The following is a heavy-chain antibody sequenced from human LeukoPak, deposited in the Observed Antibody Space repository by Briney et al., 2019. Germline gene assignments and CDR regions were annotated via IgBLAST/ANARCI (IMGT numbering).Heavy chain of an antibody. CDR1: GYTFTGYY. D-gene: IGHD3-10*01. V-gene: IGHV1-2*04. CDR3: ARGDPAYGSGSYYNWGFDP. J-gene: IGHJ5*02. CDR2: INPNSGGT. Sequence: GASVKVSCKASGYTFTGYYMHWVRQAPRQGLEWMGWINPNSGGTNYAQKFQGWVTMTRDTSISTAYMELSRLRSDDTAVYYCARGDPAYGSGSYYNWGFDPWGQGTLVTVSS.